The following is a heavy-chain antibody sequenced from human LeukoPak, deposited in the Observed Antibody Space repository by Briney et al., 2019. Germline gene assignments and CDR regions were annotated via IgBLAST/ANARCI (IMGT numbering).Heavy chain of an antibody. CDR2: INHSGST. CDR1: GGSISSSGYY. Sequence: SETLSLTCTVSGGSISSSGYYWSWIRQPPGKGLEWIGEINHSGSTNYNPSLKSRVTISVNTSKNQFSLKLSSVTAADTAVYYCTVIRQWLVVDYWGQGTLVTVSS. CDR3: TVIRQWLVVDY. J-gene: IGHJ4*02. D-gene: IGHD6-19*01. V-gene: IGHV4-39*07.